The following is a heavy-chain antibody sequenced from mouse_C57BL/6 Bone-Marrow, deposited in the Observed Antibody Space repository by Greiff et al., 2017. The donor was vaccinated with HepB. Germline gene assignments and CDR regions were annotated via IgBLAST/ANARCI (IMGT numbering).Heavy chain of an antibody. CDR1: GFTFSNYW. D-gene: IGHD1-1*01. J-gene: IGHJ2*01. CDR2: IRLKSDNYAT. Sequence: EVMLVESGGGLVQPGGSMKLSCVASGFTFSNYWMNWVRQSPEKGLEWVAQIRLKSDNYATHYAESVKGRFTISRDDSKSSVYLQMNNLRAEDTGIYYCTLLRYYFDYWGQGTTLTVSS. CDR3: TLLRYYFDY. V-gene: IGHV6-3*01.